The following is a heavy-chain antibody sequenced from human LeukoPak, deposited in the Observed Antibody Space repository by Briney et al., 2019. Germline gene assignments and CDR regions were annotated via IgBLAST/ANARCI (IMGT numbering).Heavy chain of an antibody. D-gene: IGHD6-6*01. CDR2: ISSSGSTI. CDR1: GFTFSDYY. Sequence: PGGSLRLSRAASGFTFSDYYMSWIRQAPGKGLEWVSYISSSGSTIYYADSVKGRFTISRDNAKNSLYLQMNSLRAEDTAVYYYAREGYSSSSPYYYYGMDVWGQGTTVTVSS. CDR3: AREGYSSSSPYYYYGMDV. V-gene: IGHV3-11*01. J-gene: IGHJ6*02.